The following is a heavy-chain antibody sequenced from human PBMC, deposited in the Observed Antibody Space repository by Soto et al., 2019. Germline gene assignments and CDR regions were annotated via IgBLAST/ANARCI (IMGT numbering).Heavy chain of an antibody. J-gene: IGHJ1*01. CDR1: GFTFSRND. CDR3: ARDPFDSGDYPEWFQH. D-gene: IGHD3-22*01. Sequence: GGSLRLSCAASGFTFSRNDMNWVRQAPGKGLEWVSYISSSGSTIYYADSVKGRFTISRDNAKNSLYLQMNSLRAEDTAVYYCARDPFDSGDYPEWFQHWGQGTLVTVSS. V-gene: IGHV3-48*01. CDR2: ISSSGSTI.